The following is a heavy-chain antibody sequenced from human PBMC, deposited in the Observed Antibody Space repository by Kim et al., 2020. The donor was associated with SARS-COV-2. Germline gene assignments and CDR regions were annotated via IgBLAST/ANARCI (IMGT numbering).Heavy chain of an antibody. CDR2: INAGNGNT. CDR1: GYTFTSYA. J-gene: IGHJ6*02. V-gene: IGHV1-3*01. CDR3: ARVGTVVTWGYGMDV. D-gene: IGHD2-21*02. Sequence: ASVKVSCKASGYTFTSYAMHWVRQAPGQRLEWMGWINAGNGNTKYSQKFQGRVTITRDTSASTAYMELSSLRSEDTAVYYCARVGTVVTWGYGMDVWGQGTTVTVSS.